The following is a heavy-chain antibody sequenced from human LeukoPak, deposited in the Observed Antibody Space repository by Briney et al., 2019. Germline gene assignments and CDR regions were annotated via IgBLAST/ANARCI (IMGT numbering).Heavy chain of an antibody. V-gene: IGHV1-46*01. Sequence: ASVKVSCEASGYTFTSYYMHWVRQAPGQGLEWMGIINPSGGSTSYAQKFQGRVTMTRDMSTSTVYMELSSLRSEDTAVYYCARDLYSSSSVDYYYMDVWGKGTTVTVSS. CDR3: ARDLYSSSSVDYYYMDV. CDR1: GYTFTSYY. CDR2: INPSGGST. J-gene: IGHJ6*03. D-gene: IGHD6-6*01.